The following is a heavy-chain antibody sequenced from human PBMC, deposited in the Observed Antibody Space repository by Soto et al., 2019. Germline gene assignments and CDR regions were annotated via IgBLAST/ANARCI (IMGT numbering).Heavy chain of an antibody. V-gene: IGHV4-39*01. D-gene: IGHD3-9*01. CDR3: ATIYYDSDEV. CDR2: SYYSGTP. Sequence: PSETLALTCTVSGGSIRTANYYWGWVRQSPGKGLEWMASSYYSGTPYYKSSLSSRASISVDTSKNQFSLKLSSVTGADTAVYYCATIYYDSDEVWGQGIPVTVSS. J-gene: IGHJ4*02. CDR1: GGSIRTANYY.